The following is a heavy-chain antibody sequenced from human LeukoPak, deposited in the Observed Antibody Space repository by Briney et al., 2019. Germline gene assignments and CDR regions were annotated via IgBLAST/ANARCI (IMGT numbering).Heavy chain of an antibody. CDR1: RFTFNTYW. CDR2: IDSDGNST. D-gene: IGHD5-18*01. CDR3: ARVDTAMVLGLYYYYYMDV. J-gene: IGHJ6*03. V-gene: IGHV3-74*01. Sequence: GGSLRLSCAASRFTFNTYWMHWVRQAPGKGLVWVSRIDSDGNSTAYADSVKGRFTISRDNAKNTLYLQMNSLRAEDTAVYYCARVDTAMVLGLYYYYYMDVWGKGTTVTVSS.